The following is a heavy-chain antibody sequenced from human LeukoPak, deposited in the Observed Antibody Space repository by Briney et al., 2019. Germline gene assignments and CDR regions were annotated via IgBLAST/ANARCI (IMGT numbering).Heavy chain of an antibody. CDR1: GFTFSNHA. D-gene: IGHD1-26*01. J-gene: IGHJ6*03. CDR2: ISSSGSST. CDR3: ARRSPGSSSLFFYYMDV. Sequence: PGGSMRLSCAASGFTFSNHAMSWVRQAPGKGLEWVSGISSSGSSTFFADHVKGRFTISRDNAKNSLYLQINTLQADDTAVYYCARRSPGSSSLFFYYMDVWGKGTTVTVSS. V-gene: IGHV3-23*01.